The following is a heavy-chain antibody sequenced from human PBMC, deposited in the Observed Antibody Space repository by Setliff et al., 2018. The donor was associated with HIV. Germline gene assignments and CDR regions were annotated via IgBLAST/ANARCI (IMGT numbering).Heavy chain of an antibody. CDR2: IKQDGSEK. J-gene: IGHJ4*02. Sequence: GGSLRLSCAASGFTFSSYSMNWVRRAPGKGLEWVANIKQDGSEKYYVDSVKGRFTISRDNAKKSLYLQMDSLRAEDTAIYYCAKRLAGSNTWYHFDTWGQGTLVTGSS. V-gene: IGHV3-7*03. CDR1: GFTFSSYS. D-gene: IGHD6-13*01. CDR3: AKRLAGSNTWYHFDT.